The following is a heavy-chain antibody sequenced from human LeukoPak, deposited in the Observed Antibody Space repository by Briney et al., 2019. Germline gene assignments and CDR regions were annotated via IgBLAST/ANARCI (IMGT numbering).Heavy chain of an antibody. J-gene: IGHJ4*02. CDR2: ISYDGSNK. CDR1: GFTFSSYG. Sequence: GGSLRLSCAASGFTFSSYGMHWVRQAPGKGLEWVAVISYDGSNKYYADSVKGRFTISRDNSKNTLYLQMNSLRAEDTAVYYCAKDLGQWLVRGTDYWGQGTLVTVSS. CDR3: AKDLGQWLVRGTDY. D-gene: IGHD6-19*01. V-gene: IGHV3-30*18.